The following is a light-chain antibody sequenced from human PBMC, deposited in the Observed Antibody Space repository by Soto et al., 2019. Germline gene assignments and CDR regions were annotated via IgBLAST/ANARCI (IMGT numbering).Light chain of an antibody. CDR2: DVS. J-gene: IGLJ1*01. V-gene: IGLV2-11*01. Sequence: QSALTQPRSASGSPGQSVTISCTGTSSDVGGYNYVSWYQQHPGKAPKLMIYDVSKRPSGVPDRFSGSKSGNTASLTISGLQAEDEADYYCCSYSGRAYVFGTGTKLTVL. CDR3: CSYSGRAYV. CDR1: SSDVGGYNY.